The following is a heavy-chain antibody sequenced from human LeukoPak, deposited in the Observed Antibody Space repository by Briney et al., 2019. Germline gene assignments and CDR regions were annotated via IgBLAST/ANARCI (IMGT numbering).Heavy chain of an antibody. D-gene: IGHD3-3*01. CDR2: IYYSGST. V-gene: IGHV4-30-4*08. J-gene: IGHJ4*02. Sequence: SETLSPTCTVSGGSISSGDYYWSWIRQPPGKGLEWIGYIYYSGSTYYNPSLKSRVTISVDTSKNQFSLKLSSVTAADTAVYYCARGGDDFWSGSKLGYWGQGTLVTVSS. CDR3: ARGGDDFWSGSKLGY. CDR1: GGSISSGDYY.